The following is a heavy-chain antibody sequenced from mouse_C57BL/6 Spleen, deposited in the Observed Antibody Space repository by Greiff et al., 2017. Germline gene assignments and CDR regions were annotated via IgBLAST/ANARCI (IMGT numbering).Heavy chain of an antibody. Sequence: VQLQQPGAELVKPGASVKMSCKASGYTFTSYWITWVKQRPGQGLEWIGDIYPGSGSTNYNEKFKSKATLTVDTSSSTAYMQLSSLTSEDSAVYYCAREGQLRDYFDDWGQGTTLTVSS. CDR3: AREGQLRDYFDD. CDR1: GYTFTSYW. CDR2: IYPGSGST. J-gene: IGHJ2*01. V-gene: IGHV1-55*01. D-gene: IGHD3-2*02.